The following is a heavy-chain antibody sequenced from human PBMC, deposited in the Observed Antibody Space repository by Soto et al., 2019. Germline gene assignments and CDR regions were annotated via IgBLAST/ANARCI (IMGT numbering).Heavy chain of an antibody. CDR3: ARHDSSGYSFFGY. Sequence: SETLSLTCTVSGGSISSYYWSWIRQPPGKGLEWIGYVYYSGSTNYNPSLKSRVTLSVDTSKNQFSLRLTSVTAADTAVYYCARHDSSGYSFFGYWGQGTLVTVSS. CDR1: GGSISSYY. J-gene: IGHJ4*02. D-gene: IGHD3-22*01. CDR2: VYYSGST. V-gene: IGHV4-59*08.